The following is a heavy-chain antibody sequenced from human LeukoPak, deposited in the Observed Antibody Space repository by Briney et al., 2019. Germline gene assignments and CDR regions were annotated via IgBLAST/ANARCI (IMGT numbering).Heavy chain of an antibody. D-gene: IGHD4-23*01. J-gene: IGHJ4*02. V-gene: IGHV3-49*04. CDR3: TRDYGGFDY. Sequence: QSGGSLRLSCRTSGFTFGDYVMTWVRQAPGKGLEWVGFIRSKVYGGTTEYAASVKCRFIISRDDFKSIAYLQMNSLKTEDTAVYYCTRDYGGFDYWGQGTLVTVSS. CDR1: GFTFGDYV. CDR2: IRSKVYGGTT.